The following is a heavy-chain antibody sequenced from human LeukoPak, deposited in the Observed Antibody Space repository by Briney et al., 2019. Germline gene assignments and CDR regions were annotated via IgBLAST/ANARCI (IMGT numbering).Heavy chain of an antibody. V-gene: IGHV4-34*01. D-gene: IGHD6-13*01. CDR1: GGSFSGYY. CDR3: AREGGLIAAAGYFDY. J-gene: IGHJ4*02. CDR2: INHSGST. Sequence: SETLSLTCAVYGGSFSGYYWSWIRQPPGKGLEWIGEINHSGSTNYNPSLKSRVTISVDTSKNQFSLKLSSVTAADTAVYYCAREGGLIAAAGYFDYWGQGTLVIVSS.